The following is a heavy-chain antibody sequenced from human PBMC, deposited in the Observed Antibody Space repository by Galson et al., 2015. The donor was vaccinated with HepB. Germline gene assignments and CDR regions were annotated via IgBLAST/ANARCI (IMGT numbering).Heavy chain of an antibody. CDR1: GFTFSSYG. CDR3: ARGRSITMVRGVIPIAQGFDY. J-gene: IGHJ4*02. Sequence: SLRLSCAASGFTFSSYGMHWVRQAPGKGLEWVAVISYDGSNKYYADSVKGRFTISRDNSKNTLYLQMNSLRAEDTAVCYCARGRSITMVRGVIPIAQGFDYWGQGTLVPVSS. V-gene: IGHV3-30*03. D-gene: IGHD3-10*01. CDR2: ISYDGSNK.